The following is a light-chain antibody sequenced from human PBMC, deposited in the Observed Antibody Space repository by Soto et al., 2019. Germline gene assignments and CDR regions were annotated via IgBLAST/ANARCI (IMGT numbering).Light chain of an antibody. V-gene: IGKV3-20*01. J-gene: IGKJ5*01. CDR1: QSVISY. Sequence: EIVLTQSPATLSLSPGEIATLSFSASQSVISYLAWYQQKPGQAPRLLIYDASSRATGIPDKFSGSGSGTDFTLTISGVAPEDFAVYYCQQYGSLPITFGQGTRLEIK. CDR3: QQYGSLPIT. CDR2: DAS.